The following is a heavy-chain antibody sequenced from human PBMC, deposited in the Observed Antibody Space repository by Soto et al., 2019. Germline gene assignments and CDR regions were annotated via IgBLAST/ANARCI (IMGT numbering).Heavy chain of an antibody. CDR3: TTDPSSYDSSGYYYTDDAFDI. J-gene: IGHJ3*02. CDR2: IKSKTDGGTT. D-gene: IGHD3-22*01. Sequence: PGGSLRLSCAASGFTFSNAWMSWVRQAPGKGLEWVGRIKSKTDGGTTDYAAPVKGRFTISRDDSKNTLYLQMNSLKTEDTAVYYCTTDPSSYDSSGYYYTDDAFDIWGQGTMVTVS. V-gene: IGHV3-15*01. CDR1: GFTFSNAW.